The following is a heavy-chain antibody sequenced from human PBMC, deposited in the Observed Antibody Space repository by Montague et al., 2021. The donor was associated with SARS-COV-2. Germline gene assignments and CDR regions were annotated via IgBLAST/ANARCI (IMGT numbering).Heavy chain of an antibody. D-gene: IGHD2-15*01. V-gene: IGHV4-31*03. J-gene: IGHJ3*02. CDR1: GGSISSGGYY. Sequence: TLSLTCTVSGGSISSGGYYWSWIRQHPGKGLEWIGYIYYSGSTYYNPSLKSRVTISVDTSKNQFSLKLSSVTAADTAVYYCARDTGISGAFDIWGRGTMVTVSS. CDR3: ARDTGISGAFDI. CDR2: IYYSGST.